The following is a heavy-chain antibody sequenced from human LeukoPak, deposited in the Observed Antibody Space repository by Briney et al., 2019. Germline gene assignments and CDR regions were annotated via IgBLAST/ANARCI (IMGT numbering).Heavy chain of an antibody. J-gene: IGHJ3*02. Sequence: SETLSLTCTVSGGSISSYYWSWIRQPPGKGLEWIGYIYYSGSTNYNPSLKSRVTISVDTSKNQFSLKLSSVTAADTAVYYCARRYNWNLNAFDIWGQGTMVTVSS. CDR2: IYYSGST. D-gene: IGHD1-20*01. CDR1: GGSISSYY. V-gene: IGHV4-59*12. CDR3: ARRYNWNLNAFDI.